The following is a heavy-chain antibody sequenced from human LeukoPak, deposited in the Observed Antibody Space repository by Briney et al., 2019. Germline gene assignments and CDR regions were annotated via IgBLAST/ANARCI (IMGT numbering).Heavy chain of an antibody. CDR3: AAGTGYLIEK. D-gene: IGHD2-15*01. Sequence: PGGSLRLSCAASGFSFGSNWMNWVRQSPGKGLEWVANIRQDGTEKNYADSVKGRFIISRDNAKNSLYLQMNSLRAEDTAVYYCAAGTGYLIEKWGQGTLLTVSS. CDR1: GFSFGSNW. CDR2: IRQDGTEK. J-gene: IGHJ4*02. V-gene: IGHV3-7*01.